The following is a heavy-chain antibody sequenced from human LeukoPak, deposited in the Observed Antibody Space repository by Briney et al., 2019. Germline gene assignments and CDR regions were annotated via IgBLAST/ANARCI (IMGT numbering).Heavy chain of an antibody. D-gene: IGHD3-16*01. J-gene: IGHJ5*02. CDR1: GGSLSGYY. Sequence: SETLSLTCAVYGGSLSGYYWSWIRQPPGKGLEWIGEINHSGSTNYNPSLKSRVTISVDTSKNQFSLKLGSVTAADTAVYYCAKSPSGRGGYNWFDPWGQGTLVTVSS. V-gene: IGHV4-34*01. CDR3: AKSPSGRGGYNWFDP. CDR2: INHSGST.